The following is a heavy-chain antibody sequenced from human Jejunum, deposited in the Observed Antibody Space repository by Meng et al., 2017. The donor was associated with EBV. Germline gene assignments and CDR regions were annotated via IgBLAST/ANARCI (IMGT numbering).Heavy chain of an antibody. J-gene: IGHJ5*02. CDR1: GYTFTSSG. CDR2: INTNTGYP. Sequence: QVQLVQSGSEVKKPGASVKVSCKASGYTFTSSGINWVRQAPGQGLEWMGWINTNTGYPTYAHDFTGRFVFSLDTSVSTTYLQITSLSTEDNAVYYCARVRPGGGWFDPWGQGTLVTVSS. V-gene: IGHV7-4-1*02. CDR3: ARVRPGGGWFDP. D-gene: IGHD2-8*02.